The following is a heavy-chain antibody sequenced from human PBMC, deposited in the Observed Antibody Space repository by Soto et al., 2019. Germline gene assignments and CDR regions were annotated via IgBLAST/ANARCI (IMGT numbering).Heavy chain of an antibody. CDR3: ASVRVGY. D-gene: IGHD1-26*01. V-gene: IGHV3-23*01. Sequence: PGGSLRLSCAAPGFTFSTLAMTWVRQAPGKGLEWVSSVLASGTGTYYADSVKGRFTISRDNSKNTVYLQMNSLSAEDTALYYCASVRVGYWGQGTLVTVSS. J-gene: IGHJ4*02. CDR1: GFTFSTLA. CDR2: VLASGTGT.